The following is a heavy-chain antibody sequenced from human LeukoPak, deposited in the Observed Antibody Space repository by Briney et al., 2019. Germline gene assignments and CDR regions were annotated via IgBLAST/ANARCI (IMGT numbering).Heavy chain of an antibody. CDR3: ARDGIAARGAFDI. V-gene: IGHV3-21*01. D-gene: IGHD6-6*01. J-gene: IGHJ3*02. Sequence: GGSLRLSCAASGFTFSSYSMNWVCQAPGKGLEWVSSISSSSSYIYYADSVKGRFTISRDNAKNSLYLQMNSLRAEDTAVYYCARDGIAARGAFDIWGQGTMVTVSS. CDR1: GFTFSSYS. CDR2: ISSSSSYI.